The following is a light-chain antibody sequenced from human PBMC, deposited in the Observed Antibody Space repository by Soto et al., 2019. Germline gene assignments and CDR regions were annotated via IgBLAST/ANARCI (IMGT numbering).Light chain of an antibody. V-gene: IGKV3-20*01. CDR2: GAS. CDR3: QQYVNSPVT. CDR1: QRVNSSY. J-gene: IGKJ2*01. Sequence: EIVLTQSPVTLYLSPGEGATLSCRASQRVNSSYLAWYQQKPGQAPRLLISGASDRATGVPARVSGSGYGTDFTLTISRLEPEDFAIYYCQQYVNSPVTLGQGTKLQIK.